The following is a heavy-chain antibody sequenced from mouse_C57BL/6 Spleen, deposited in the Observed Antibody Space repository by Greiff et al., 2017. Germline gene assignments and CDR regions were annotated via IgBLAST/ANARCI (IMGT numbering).Heavy chain of an antibody. CDR1: GYTFTSYW. V-gene: IGHV1-50*01. CDR3: ARGTTTVVMDY. Sequence: QVQLQQPGAELVKPGASVKLSCKASGYTFTSYWMQWVKQRPGQGLEWIGEIDPSDSYTNYNQKFKGKATLTVDTSSSTAYMQLSSLTSEDSAVYYCARGTTTVVMDYWGQGTSGTVSS. J-gene: IGHJ4*01. CDR2: IDPSDSYT. D-gene: IGHD1-1*01.